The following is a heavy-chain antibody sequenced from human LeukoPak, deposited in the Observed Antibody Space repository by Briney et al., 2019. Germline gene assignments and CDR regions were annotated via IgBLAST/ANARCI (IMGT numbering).Heavy chain of an antibody. D-gene: IGHD4-17*01. CDR1: GFTFDDYG. V-gene: IGHV3-20*04. J-gene: IGHJ6*03. Sequence: PGGSLRLSCAASGFTFDDYGMSWVRQAPGKGLEWVSGINWNGGSTVYADSVKGRFTISRDNAKNSLYLQMNSLRAEDTALYYCARSVHGASDYYYYMDVWGKGTTVTVS. CDR3: ARSVHGASDYYYYMDV. CDR2: INWNGGST.